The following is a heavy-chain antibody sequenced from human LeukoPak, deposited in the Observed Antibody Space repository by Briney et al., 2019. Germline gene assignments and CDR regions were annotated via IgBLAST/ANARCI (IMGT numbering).Heavy chain of an antibody. D-gene: IGHD6-19*01. CDR2: INPNSGGT. CDR3: ARDTIAVAAPTGCYFDY. V-gene: IGHV1-2*04. J-gene: IGHJ4*02. CDR1: GYTFTGYY. Sequence: ASVTVSCKASGYTFTGYYMHWVRQAPGQGLEWMGWINPNSGGTNYAQKFQGWVTMTRDTSISTAYMELSRLRSDDTAVYYCARDTIAVAAPTGCYFDYWAQGTLVTVSS.